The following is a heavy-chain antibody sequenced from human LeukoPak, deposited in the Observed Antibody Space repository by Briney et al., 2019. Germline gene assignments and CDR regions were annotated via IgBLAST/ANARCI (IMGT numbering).Heavy chain of an antibody. CDR2: IYYSGST. Sequence: PSETLSLTCIVSGGSISTYYWNWIRQPPGKGLEWIGYIYYSGSTTYSPSLKSRVTISIDTSKNQFSLRLSSVTAADTAVYYCANSNAFTASSPMDWGQGTLVTVSS. CDR1: GGSISTYY. J-gene: IGHJ4*02. V-gene: IGHV4-59*01. CDR3: ANSNAFTASSPMD. D-gene: IGHD6-6*01.